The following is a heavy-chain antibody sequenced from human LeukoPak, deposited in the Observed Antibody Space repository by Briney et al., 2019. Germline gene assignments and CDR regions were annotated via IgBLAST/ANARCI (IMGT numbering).Heavy chain of an antibody. J-gene: IGHJ3*02. D-gene: IGHD5-24*01. CDR2: ISSCSSYI. Sequence: PGGSLRLSCAASGFTFSSYSMNWVRQAPGKGLEWVSSISSCSSYIYYADSVKGRFTISRDNAKNSLYLQMNSLRAEDTAVYYCARDLAWPHTRDAFDIWGQGTMVTVSS. V-gene: IGHV3-21*01. CDR3: ARDLAWPHTRDAFDI. CDR1: GFTFSSYS.